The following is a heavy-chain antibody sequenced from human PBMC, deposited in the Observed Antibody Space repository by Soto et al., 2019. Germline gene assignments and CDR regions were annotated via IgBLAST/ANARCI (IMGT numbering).Heavy chain of an antibody. J-gene: IGHJ4*02. CDR2: INHSGSP. Sequence: PSETLSPTCAVHGGSFSGYYWTWIRQPQGKGLEWMGEINHSGSPNYNPSLKSRVTISEDTSKNQFSLNLSSVTAADTAVYYCARARGYYSGGSGYWALRPFDYWGQGTLVTVSS. V-gene: IGHV4-34*01. CDR3: ARARGYYSGGSGYWALRPFDY. CDR1: GGSFSGYY. D-gene: IGHD2-15*01.